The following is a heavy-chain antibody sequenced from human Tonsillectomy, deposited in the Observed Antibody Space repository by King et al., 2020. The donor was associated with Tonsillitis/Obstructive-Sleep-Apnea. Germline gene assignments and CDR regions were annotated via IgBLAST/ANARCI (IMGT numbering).Heavy chain of an antibody. D-gene: IGHD2-2*01. CDR1: GGSISSYY. Sequence: VQLQESGPGLVKPSETLSLTCTVSGGSISSYYWSWIRQPPGKGLEWIGYIYYSGSTNYNPSLKSRVTISGDTSKNQFALKLSSVTAADTAVYYCAGFPRYCSSTSCPTINWFDPWGQGTLVTVSS. CDR2: IYYSGST. J-gene: IGHJ5*02. CDR3: AGFPRYCSSTSCPTINWFDP. V-gene: IGHV4-59*01.